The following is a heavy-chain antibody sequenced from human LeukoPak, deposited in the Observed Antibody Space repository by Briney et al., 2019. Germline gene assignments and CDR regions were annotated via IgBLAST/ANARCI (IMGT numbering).Heavy chain of an antibody. CDR1: GFTISRSS. CDR2: ISRSGGNT. V-gene: IGHV3-64*01. CDR3: ARVGDRSGNGYTH. Sequence: GGSLRLSCAASGFTISRSSMHWVRQAPGKGLEFVSAISRSGGNTYYANSVKGRFTISRDTSKNTLYLQVGSLRVEDMAVYYCARVGDRSGNGYTHWGQGTLVTVSS. J-gene: IGHJ4*02. D-gene: IGHD5-12*01.